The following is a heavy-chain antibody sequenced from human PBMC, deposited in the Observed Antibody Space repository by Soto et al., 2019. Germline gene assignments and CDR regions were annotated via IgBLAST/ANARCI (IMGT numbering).Heavy chain of an antibody. D-gene: IGHD1-20*01. CDR1: GYAFTTYG. Sequence: QVHLVQSGAEVKKPGASVKVSCKGSGYAFTTYGITWVRQAPGQGLEWMGWISAHNGNTNYAQKLQGRVTVTRDTSTSTAYMELRSLRSDDTAVYYCARGRYGDYWGQGAPVTPSS. J-gene: IGHJ4*02. CDR2: ISAHNGNT. V-gene: IGHV1-18*01. CDR3: ARGRYGDY.